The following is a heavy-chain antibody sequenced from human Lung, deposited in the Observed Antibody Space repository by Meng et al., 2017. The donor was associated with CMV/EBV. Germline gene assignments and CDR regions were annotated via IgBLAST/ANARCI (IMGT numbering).Heavy chain of an antibody. V-gene: IGHV3-48*03. CDR2: INSGGTTK. CDR1: GFTLSSYE. J-gene: IGHJ3*02. Sequence: GESXKISCVASGFTLSSYEMNWVRQAPGKGLEWLSYINSGGTTKKYADSVKGRFTISRDNAKNSLNLQMSSLRAEDTAVYYCAREYYDFWSGNSREAFDIWXQGTTVTVSS. D-gene: IGHD3-3*01. CDR3: AREYYDFWSGNSREAFDI.